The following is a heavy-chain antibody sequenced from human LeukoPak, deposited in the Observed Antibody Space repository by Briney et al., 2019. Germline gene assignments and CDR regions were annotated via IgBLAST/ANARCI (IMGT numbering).Heavy chain of an antibody. CDR1: GGSISSSSYY. V-gene: IGHV4-39*01. CDR3: ARQTGSGLFILP. J-gene: IGHJ4*02. CDR2: SYYSGNT. D-gene: IGHD3/OR15-3a*01. Sequence: SETLSLTCTVSGGSISSSSYYWGWIRQPPGKGLEWIGSSYYSGNTYYNASLKSQVSISIDTSKNQFSLRLTSVTAADTAVYYCARQTGSGLFILPGGQGTLVTVSS.